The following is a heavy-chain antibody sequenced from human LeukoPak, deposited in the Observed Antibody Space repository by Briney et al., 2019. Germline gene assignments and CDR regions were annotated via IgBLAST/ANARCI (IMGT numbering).Heavy chain of an antibody. J-gene: IGHJ4*02. CDR1: GYTFTGYY. V-gene: IGHV1-2*02. Sequence: GASVKVSCKASGYTFTGYYMHWVRQAPGQGLEWMGWINPNSGGTNYAQRFQGRVTMTRDTSISIVYMELSSLRSDDTAVYYCARDGSFDSWGQGTLVTVSP. CDR2: INPNSGGT. CDR3: ARDGSFDS. D-gene: IGHD3-10*01.